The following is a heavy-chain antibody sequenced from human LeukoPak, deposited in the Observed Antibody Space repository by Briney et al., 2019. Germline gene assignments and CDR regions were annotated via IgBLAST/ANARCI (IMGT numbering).Heavy chain of an antibody. J-gene: IGHJ3*02. Sequence: SETLSLTCTVSGGSISSYYWSWIRQPAGKGLEWIGRIYTSGSTNYNPSLKSRVTMSVDTSKNQFSLKLSSVTAADTAVYYCARGGCGGSCYFDLDIWGQGTMVTVSS. D-gene: IGHD2-15*01. CDR2: IYTSGST. CDR3: ARGGCGGSCYFDLDI. V-gene: IGHV4-4*07. CDR1: GGSISSYY.